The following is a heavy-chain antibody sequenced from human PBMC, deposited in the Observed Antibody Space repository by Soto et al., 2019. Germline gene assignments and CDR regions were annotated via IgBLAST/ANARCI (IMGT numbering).Heavy chain of an antibody. Sequence: SLTLSLTCPISGDSVSSNSAAWNWIRQSPSRGLEWLGRTYYRSKWYHDYAVSVKSRITINPDTSKNKFSLQLNSVTPEDTAVYYCARVGVSGTNYYYYGMGVWGQGTTVTVSS. D-gene: IGHD6-13*01. V-gene: IGHV6-1*01. CDR1: GDSVSSNSAA. CDR3: ARVGVSGTNYYYYGMGV. CDR2: TYYRSKWYH. J-gene: IGHJ6*02.